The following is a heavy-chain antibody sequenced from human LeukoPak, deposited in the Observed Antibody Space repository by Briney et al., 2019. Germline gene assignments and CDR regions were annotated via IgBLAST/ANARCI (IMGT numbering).Heavy chain of an antibody. CDR3: ARGSGTSWFDY. CDR1: GYTFTANY. CDR2: INPRSGGT. J-gene: IGHJ4*02. V-gene: IGHV1-2*02. D-gene: IGHD2-2*01. Sequence: ASVKVSCTASGYTFTANYMHWVRQAPGQGLEWMGWINPRSGGTNYGEKFRGRVTMTRDTSITTAYMELSSLRFDDTAVYYCARGSGTSWFDYWGQGTLVTVSS.